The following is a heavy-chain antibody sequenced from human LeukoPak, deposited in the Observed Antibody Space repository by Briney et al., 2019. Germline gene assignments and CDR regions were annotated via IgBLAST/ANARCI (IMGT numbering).Heavy chain of an antibody. CDR2: IYTSGST. Sequence: PSETLSLTCTVSGASISNYYWSWIRQPPGKGLEWIGCIYTSGSTNYNPSLKSRVTISGDTSKNQFSLELNSVTPADTAVYYCARGGNYWPQWWFDPWGRGTLVSVSS. J-gene: IGHJ5*02. CDR3: ARGGNYWPQWWFDP. V-gene: IGHV4-59*01. D-gene: IGHD1-26*01. CDR1: GASISNYY.